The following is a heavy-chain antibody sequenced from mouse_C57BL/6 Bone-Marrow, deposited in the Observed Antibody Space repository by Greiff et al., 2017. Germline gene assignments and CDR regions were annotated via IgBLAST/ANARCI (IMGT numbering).Heavy chain of an antibody. CDR1: GYSITSGYY. Sequence: EVKLMESGPGLVKPSQSLSLTCSVTGYSITSGYYWNWIRQFPGNKLEWMGYISYDGSNNYNPSLKNRISITRDTSKNQFFLKLNSVTTEDTATYYCARDEWSTTVPFAYWGQGTLVTVSA. J-gene: IGHJ3*01. CDR2: ISYDGSN. CDR3: ARDEWSTTVPFAY. D-gene: IGHD1-1*01. V-gene: IGHV3-6*01.